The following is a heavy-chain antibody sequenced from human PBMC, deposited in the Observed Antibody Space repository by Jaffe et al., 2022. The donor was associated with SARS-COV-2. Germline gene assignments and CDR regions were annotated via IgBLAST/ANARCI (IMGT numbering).Heavy chain of an antibody. J-gene: IGHJ3*02. CDR3: AKDGGDIVVVVAATKGAFDI. V-gene: IGHV3-23*01. Sequence: EVQLLESGGGLVQPGGSLRLSCAASGFTFSSYAMSWVRQAPGKGLEWVSAISGSGGSTYYADSVKGRFTISRDNSKNTLYLQMNSLRAEDTAVYYCAKDGGDIVVVVAATKGAFDIWGQGTMVTVSS. CDR1: GFTFSSYA. CDR2: ISGSGGST. D-gene: IGHD2-15*01.